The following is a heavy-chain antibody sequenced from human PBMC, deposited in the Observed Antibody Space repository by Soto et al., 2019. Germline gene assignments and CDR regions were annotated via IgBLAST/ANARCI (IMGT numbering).Heavy chain of an antibody. CDR1: GFTFSSYG. D-gene: IGHD3-10*01. CDR3: ARYYYGSGTLYYYYGMDV. J-gene: IGHJ6*02. Sequence: GGSLRLSCAASGFTFSSYGMHWVRQAPGKGLEWVAVIWYDGSNKYYADSVKGRFTISRDNSKNTLYLQMNSLRAEDTAVYYCARYYYGSGTLYYYYGMDVWGQGTTVTVSS. CDR2: IWYDGSNK. V-gene: IGHV3-33*01.